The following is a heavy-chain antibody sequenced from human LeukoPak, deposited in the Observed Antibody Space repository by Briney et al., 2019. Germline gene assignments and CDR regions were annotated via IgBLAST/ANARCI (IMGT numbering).Heavy chain of an antibody. CDR1: GFTFSTYG. J-gene: IGHJ5*02. Sequence: GGSLRLSCAASGFTFSTYGMHWVRQAPGKGLEWVAVISYDGSNESYADSVKGRFTISRDNSKNTLYLQMNSLRAEDTAVYYCAKGCSSTSCAKEFDLWGQGTLVTVS. CDR3: AKGCSSTSCAKEFDL. CDR2: ISYDGSNE. D-gene: IGHD2-2*01. V-gene: IGHV3-30*18.